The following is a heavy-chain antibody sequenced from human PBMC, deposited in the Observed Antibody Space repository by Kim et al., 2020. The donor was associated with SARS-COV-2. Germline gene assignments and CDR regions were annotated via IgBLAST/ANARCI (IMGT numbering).Heavy chain of an antibody. CDR3: AKRLDYGDYVYDY. J-gene: IGHJ4*02. Sequence: YEDAMKGRFTIARDNSKNTLYLQMNSLRAEDRAVYYCAKRLDYGDYVYDYWGQGTQVTVSS. D-gene: IGHD4-17*01. V-gene: IGHV3-23*01.